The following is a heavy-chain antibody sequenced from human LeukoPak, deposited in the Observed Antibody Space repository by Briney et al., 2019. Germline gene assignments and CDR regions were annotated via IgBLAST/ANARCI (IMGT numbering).Heavy chain of an antibody. J-gene: IGHJ4*02. CDR2: ISGSGLST. Sequence: PGGSLRLSCAASGFTFSSNPMNWVRHARGKGLEWVSAISGSGLSTYYADSVKGRFTVSRDNSKNSLYLQMNSLRAEDTALYYCAKVAYYYDSSGSLYQPVDYWGQGTLVTVSS. V-gene: IGHV3-23*01. CDR1: GFTFSSNP. D-gene: IGHD3-22*01. CDR3: AKVAYYYDSSGSLYQPVDY.